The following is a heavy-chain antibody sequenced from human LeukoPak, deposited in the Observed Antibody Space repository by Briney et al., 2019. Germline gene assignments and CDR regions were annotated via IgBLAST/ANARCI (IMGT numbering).Heavy chain of an antibody. CDR2: ISYEGSNK. CDR3: AKLRD. V-gene: IGHV3-30*18. J-gene: IGHJ4*02. D-gene: IGHD3-16*01. Sequence: PGGSLRLSCAASGFTFSSYGMDWVRQAPGKGLEWVAVISYEGSNKLYADSVKGRFTISRDNSKNTLYLQMNSRSAEDTAGYYCAKLRDWGQGTLVTVSS. CDR1: GFTFSSYG.